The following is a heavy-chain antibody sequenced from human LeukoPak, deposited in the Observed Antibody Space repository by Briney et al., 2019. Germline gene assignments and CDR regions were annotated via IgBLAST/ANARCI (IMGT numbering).Heavy chain of an antibody. CDR1: GGSFSGYY. J-gene: IGHJ4*02. CDR2: INHSGST. D-gene: IGHD3-10*01. Sequence: SETLSLTCAVYGGSFSGYYWSWIRQPPGKGLEWIGEINHSGSTNYNPSLKSRVTISVDTSKNQFSLKLSSVTAADTAVYYCARSGYYYGSGSFAYWGQGTLVTVSS. V-gene: IGHV4-34*01. CDR3: ARSGYYYGSGSFAY.